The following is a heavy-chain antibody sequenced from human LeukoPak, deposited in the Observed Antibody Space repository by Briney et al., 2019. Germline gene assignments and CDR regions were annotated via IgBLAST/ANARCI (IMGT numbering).Heavy chain of an antibody. CDR1: GFTFNSYW. CDR3: AKDQSRYSSSWYGDDY. CDR2: ISASSDSI. Sequence: PGGSLRLSCAASGFTFNSYWMSWVRQAPGKGLEWVSGISASSDSIYYTDSVKGRFTISRDNSKNTLYLQMNSLRAEDTAVYYCAKDQSRYSSSWYGDDYWGQGTLVTVSS. D-gene: IGHD6-13*01. V-gene: IGHV3-23*01. J-gene: IGHJ4*02.